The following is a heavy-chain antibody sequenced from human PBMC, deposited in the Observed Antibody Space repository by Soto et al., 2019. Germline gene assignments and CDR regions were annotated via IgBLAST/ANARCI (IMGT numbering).Heavy chain of an antibody. J-gene: IGHJ3*02. D-gene: IGHD2-2*02. CDR2: ISSSSYI. V-gene: IGHV3-21*01. Sequence: GGSLRLSCAASGFTFSSYSMNWVRQAPGKGLEWVSSISSSSYIYYADSVKGRFTISRDNAKNSLYLQMNSLRAEDTAVYYCARAPGYCSSTSCYNEDAFDIWGQGTMVTVSS. CDR1: GFTFSSYS. CDR3: ARAPGYCSSTSCYNEDAFDI.